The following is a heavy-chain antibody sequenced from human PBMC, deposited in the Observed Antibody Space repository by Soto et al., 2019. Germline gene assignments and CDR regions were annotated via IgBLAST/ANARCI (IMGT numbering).Heavy chain of an antibody. V-gene: IGHV1-18*01. CDR3: ARVEAVAGTVPANLAFDI. CDR2: ISAYNGNT. CDR1: GYTFTSYG. Sequence: ASVKVSCKASGYTFTSYGISWVRQAPGQGLEWMGWISAYNGNTNYAQKLQGRVTMTTDTSTSTAYMELRSLRSDDTAVYYYARVEAVAGTVPANLAFDIWGQGTMVTVSS. J-gene: IGHJ3*02. D-gene: IGHD6-19*01.